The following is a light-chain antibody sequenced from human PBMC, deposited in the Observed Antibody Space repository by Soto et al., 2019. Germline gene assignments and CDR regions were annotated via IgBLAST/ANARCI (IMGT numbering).Light chain of an antibody. CDR3: SSFAGSNNFPYV. V-gene: IGLV1-44*01. CDR1: TSNIGGST. Sequence: QSVLTQPPSASGTPGQRVTISCSGSTSNIGGSTVSWYQQFPGAAPKLLIYGNTQRPLGVPVRFSASKSDTSASLAISGLQSEDEADYYCSSFAGSNNFPYVFGTGTKVTV. CDR2: GNT. J-gene: IGLJ1*01.